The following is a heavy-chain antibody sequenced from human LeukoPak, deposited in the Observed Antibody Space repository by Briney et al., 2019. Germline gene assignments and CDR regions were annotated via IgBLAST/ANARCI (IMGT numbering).Heavy chain of an antibody. CDR2: INPNSGGT. CDR1: GYTFTSYY. D-gene: IGHD3-10*01. CDR3: TRDSTWFGELLRI. J-gene: IGHJ4*02. Sequence: ASVKVSCKASGYTFTSYYMHWVRQAPGQGLEWMGWINPNSGGTNYAQKFQGRVTMTRDTSISTAYMELSRLRSDDTAVYYCTRDSTWFGELLRIWGQGTLVTVSS. V-gene: IGHV1-2*02.